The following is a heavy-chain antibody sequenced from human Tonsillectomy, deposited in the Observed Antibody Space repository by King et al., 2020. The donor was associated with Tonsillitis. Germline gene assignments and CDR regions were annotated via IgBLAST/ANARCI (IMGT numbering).Heavy chain of an antibody. CDR1: GFTFSGYG. CDR3: AREGSIVVAQGAWYFDL. CDR2: ISYDGSNK. D-gene: IGHD1-26*01. V-gene: IGHV3-33*05. Sequence: VQLVESGGGVVQPGRSLRLSCAASGFTFSGYGMHWVRQAPGKGLEWVAVISYDGSNKYYADSVKGRFTISRDNSKNTLYLQMNSLRAEDTAVYYCAREGSIVVAQGAWYFDLWGRGTLVTVSS. J-gene: IGHJ2*01.